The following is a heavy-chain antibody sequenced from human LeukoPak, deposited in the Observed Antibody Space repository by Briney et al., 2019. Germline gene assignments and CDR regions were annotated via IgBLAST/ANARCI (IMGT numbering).Heavy chain of an antibody. Sequence: GGSLRLSCAASGFTFSSYGMHWVRQAPGKGLEWVAVISYDGSNKYYADSVKGRFTISRDNSKNTLYLQMNSLRAEDTAVYYCAESGIAASPRNWFDPWGQGTLVTVSS. J-gene: IGHJ5*02. CDR2: ISYDGSNK. CDR3: AESGIAASPRNWFDP. D-gene: IGHD6-13*01. CDR1: GFTFSSYG. V-gene: IGHV3-30*18.